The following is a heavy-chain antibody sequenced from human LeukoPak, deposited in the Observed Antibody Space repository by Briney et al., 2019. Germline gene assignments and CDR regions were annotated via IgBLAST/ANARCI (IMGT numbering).Heavy chain of an antibody. CDR1: GGSFSGYY. CDR2: INHSGST. D-gene: IGHD3/OR15-3a*01. CDR3: AVTFAAGDDY. Sequence: SETLSFTCAVYGGSFSGYYWSWIRQPPGKGLEWIGEINHSGSTNYNPSLKSRVTISVDTSKNQFSLKLSSVTAADTAVYYCAVTFAAGDDYWGQGTLVTVSS. V-gene: IGHV4-34*01. J-gene: IGHJ4*02.